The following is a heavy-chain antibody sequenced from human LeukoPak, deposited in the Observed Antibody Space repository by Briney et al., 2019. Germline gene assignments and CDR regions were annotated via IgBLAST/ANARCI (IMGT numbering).Heavy chain of an antibody. J-gene: IGHJ6*02. CDR1: GFTFSNYW. Sequence: GGSLRLSCAASGFTFSNYWMSWVRQAPGKGLEWVANIKQDGSEKYYVDSVKGRFTISRDNAKNSLYVQMNSLRAEDTAVYYCAGANYYGMDVWGQGTTVTVSS. CDR2: IKQDGSEK. CDR3: AGANYYGMDV. V-gene: IGHV3-7*01.